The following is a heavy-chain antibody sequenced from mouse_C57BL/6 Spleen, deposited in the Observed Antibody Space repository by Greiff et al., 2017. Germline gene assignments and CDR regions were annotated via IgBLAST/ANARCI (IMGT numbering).Heavy chain of an antibody. J-gene: IGHJ2*01. CDR2: INYDGSST. CDR1: GFTFSDYY. CDR3: ARDTRCSVNFDY. Sequence: EVQLQESEGGLVQPGSSMKLSCTASGFTFSDYYMAWVRQVPEKGLEWVANINYDGSSTYYLDSLKSRFIISRDNAKNILYLQMSTRKSEDTATYYCARDTRCSVNFDYWGQGTTLTVSS. V-gene: IGHV5-16*01. D-gene: IGHD2-12*01.